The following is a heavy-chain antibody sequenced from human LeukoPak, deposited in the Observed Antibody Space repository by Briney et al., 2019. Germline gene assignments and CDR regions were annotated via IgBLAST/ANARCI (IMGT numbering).Heavy chain of an antibody. Sequence: VGSLRLSCAASVFTFSSYAMSWVRQAPGKGLEWVSAISGSGGSTYYADSVKGRFTISRDNSKNTLYLQMNSLRAEDTAVYYCAKLFSGGRPYYSDYCGQGTLVTVSS. CDR1: VFTFSSYA. CDR2: ISGSGGST. V-gene: IGHV3-23*01. J-gene: IGHJ4*02. CDR3: AKLFSGGRPYYSDY. D-gene: IGHD1-26*01.